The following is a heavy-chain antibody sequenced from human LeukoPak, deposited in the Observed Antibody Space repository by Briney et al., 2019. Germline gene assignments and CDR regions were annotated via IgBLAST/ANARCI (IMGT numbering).Heavy chain of an antibody. D-gene: IGHD6-13*01. CDR2: ISGSGGST. V-gene: IGHV3-23*01. J-gene: IGHJ4*02. CDR1: GFTFSSYA. Sequence: GGSLRLSCAASGFTFSSYAMSWVRQAPGKGLEWVSAISGSGGSTYYADSVKGRFTISRDNSKNTLYLQMNSLRAEGTAVYYCAKDTAAGTYYFDYWGQGTLVTVSS. CDR3: AKDTAAGTYYFDY.